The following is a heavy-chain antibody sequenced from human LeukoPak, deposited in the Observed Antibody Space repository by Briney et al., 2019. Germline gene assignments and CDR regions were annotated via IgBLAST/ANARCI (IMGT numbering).Heavy chain of an antibody. CDR3: ARDSTTVTSYYYFDY. D-gene: IGHD4-17*01. J-gene: IGHJ4*02. V-gene: IGHV4-61*01. CDR1: GGSVSSGSYY. CDR2: IYYSGST. Sequence: SETLSLTCTVSGGSVSSGSYYWSWIRPRPGKGLEWFGYIYYSGSTNYNPSLKSRVTISVDTSKNQFSLKLSSVTAADTAVYYCARDSTTVTSYYYFDYWGQGTLVTVSS.